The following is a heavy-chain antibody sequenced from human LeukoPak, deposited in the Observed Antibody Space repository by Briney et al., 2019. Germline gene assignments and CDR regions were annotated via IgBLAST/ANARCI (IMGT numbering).Heavy chain of an antibody. CDR2: ISAYNGNT. V-gene: IGHV1-18*01. Sequence: GASVKVSCKASGYTFTSYGISWVRQAPGQGLEWMGWISAYNGNTNYAQKLQGRVTMTTDTSTSTAYMELRSLRSDDTAVYYCARGVLRYFDWLLYSDYWGQGTLVTVSS. CDR1: GYTFTSYG. D-gene: IGHD3-9*01. J-gene: IGHJ4*02. CDR3: ARGVLRYFDWLLYSDY.